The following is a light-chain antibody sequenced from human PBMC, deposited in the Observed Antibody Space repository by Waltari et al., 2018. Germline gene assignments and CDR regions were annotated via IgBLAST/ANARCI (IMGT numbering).Light chain of an antibody. CDR2: EAL. Sequence: DIQMTQSPSPLSASVGDRVTLTCRASQRISSRLAWYQQKPGTAPKLLIHEALSLESGVPIRFSGTVSGTEFTLTISSLQPEDFGTYFCQQYKTYPLTFGGGTRVESK. CDR3: QQYKTYPLT. CDR1: QRISSR. J-gene: IGKJ4*01. V-gene: IGKV1-5*01.